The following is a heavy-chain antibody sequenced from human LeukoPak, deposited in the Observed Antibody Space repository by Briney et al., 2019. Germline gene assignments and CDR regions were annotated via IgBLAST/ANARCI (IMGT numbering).Heavy chain of an antibody. J-gene: IGHJ3*02. CDR3: ARPLDSADSFSAFDI. V-gene: IGHV3-30-3*01. CDR1: GFTFSSYA. Sequence: PGRSLRLSCAASGFTFSSYAMHWVRQAPGKGLEWVAVISYDGSNKYYADSVKGRFTISRDNSKNTLYLQMNSLRAEDTAVYYCARPLDSADSFSAFDIWGQRTMVTVSS. CDR2: ISYDGSNK. D-gene: IGHD3-10*01.